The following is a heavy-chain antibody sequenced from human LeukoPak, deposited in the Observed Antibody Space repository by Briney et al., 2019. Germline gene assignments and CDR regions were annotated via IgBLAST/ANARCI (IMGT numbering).Heavy chain of an antibody. V-gene: IGHV4-4*07. CDR1: GGSVSDYY. D-gene: IGHD3-10*01. CDR3: AREDYYGSGDN. J-gene: IGHJ4*02. CDR2: IYTSGST. Sequence: SETLSLTCTISGGSVSDYYWSWIRQPAGKGLEWIGRIYTSGSTNYNPSLKSRVTISVDTSKNQFSLKLNSVTAADTAVYYFAREDYYGSGDNWGQGTLVTVSS.